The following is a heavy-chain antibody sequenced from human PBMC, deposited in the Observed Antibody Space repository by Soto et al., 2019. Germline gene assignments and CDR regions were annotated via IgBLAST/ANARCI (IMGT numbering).Heavy chain of an antibody. D-gene: IGHD2-15*01. V-gene: IGHV3-64*04. CDR3: AKAWKSDIVVVVVASTRFAFDI. Sequence: QAPGKELEYVSAISSNGVSTYYADSVKGRFTISRDNSKNTLYLQMNSLRAEDTAVYYCAKAWKSDIVVVVVASTRFAFDIWGQATMVTV. CDR2: ISSNGVST. J-gene: IGHJ3*02.